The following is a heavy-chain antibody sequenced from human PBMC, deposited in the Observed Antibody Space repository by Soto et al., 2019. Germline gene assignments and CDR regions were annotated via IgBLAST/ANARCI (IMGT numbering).Heavy chain of an antibody. CDR1: GGSISSSNW. J-gene: IGHJ4*02. D-gene: IGHD6-6*01. Sequence: QVQLQESGPGLVKPSGTLSLTCAVSGGSISSSNWWSGVRQPPGKGVEWIGEIYHSGSTNYNPSLTSRVTISVDKSKNQFSLKLSSVTAADTAVYYCAKCITARGPIDYWGQGTLVTVSS. CDR3: AKCITARGPIDY. V-gene: IGHV4-4*02. CDR2: IYHSGST.